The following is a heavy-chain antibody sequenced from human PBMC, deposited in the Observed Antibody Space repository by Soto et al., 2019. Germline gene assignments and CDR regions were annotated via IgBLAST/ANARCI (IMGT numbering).Heavy chain of an antibody. CDR2: ISGSGGRT. CDR1: GFTFSSYA. CDR3: AKDRVYFDY. J-gene: IGHJ4*02. V-gene: IGHV3-23*01. Sequence: TGGSLRLSCGASGFTFSSYAMTWVRQAPGKGLEWVSVISGSGGRTDYADSVKGRFTISGDNSKNTLYLQMNSLRAEDTAVYYCAKDRVYFDYWGQGTLVTVSS.